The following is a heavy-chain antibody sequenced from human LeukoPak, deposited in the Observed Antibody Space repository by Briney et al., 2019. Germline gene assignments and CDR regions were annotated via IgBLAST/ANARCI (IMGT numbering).Heavy chain of an antibody. CDR1: GFTFSNAW. D-gene: IGHD3-10*01. V-gene: IGHV3-15*01. CDR2: IKSKTDGGTT. CDR3: TTGESGDYYYYYGMDV. Sequence: GGSLRLSCAASGFTFSNAWMSWVRQAPGKGLEWVGRIKSKTDGGTTDYAAPVKGRFTISRDDSKNTLYLQMNSLKTEDTAVYYCTTGESGDYYYYYGMDVWGQGTTVTVSS. J-gene: IGHJ6*02.